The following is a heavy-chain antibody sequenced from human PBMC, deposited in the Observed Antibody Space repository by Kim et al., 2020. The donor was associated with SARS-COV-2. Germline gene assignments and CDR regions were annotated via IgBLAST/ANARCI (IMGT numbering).Heavy chain of an antibody. J-gene: IGHJ4*02. D-gene: IGHD6-19*01. CDR3: ATDNLLSSGWYYFDY. Sequence: VSVTRRITINPDTSKNQFSLQLNSVTPEDTAVYYCATDNLLSSGWYYFDYWGQGTLVTVSS. V-gene: IGHV6-1*01.